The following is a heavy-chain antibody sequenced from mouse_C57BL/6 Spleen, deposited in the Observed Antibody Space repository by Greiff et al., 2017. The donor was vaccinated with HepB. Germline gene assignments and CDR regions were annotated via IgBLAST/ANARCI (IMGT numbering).Heavy chain of an antibody. J-gene: IGHJ2*01. CDR1: GYSITSGYY. V-gene: IGHV3-6*01. CDR3: AAIYDGYDFDY. D-gene: IGHD2-3*01. Sequence: VQLKESGPGLVKPSQSLSLTCSVTGYSITSGYYWNWIRQFPGNKLEWMGYISYDGSNNYNPSLKNRISITRDTSKNQFFLKLNSVTTEDTATYYCAAIYDGYDFDYWGQGTTLTVSS. CDR2: ISYDGSN.